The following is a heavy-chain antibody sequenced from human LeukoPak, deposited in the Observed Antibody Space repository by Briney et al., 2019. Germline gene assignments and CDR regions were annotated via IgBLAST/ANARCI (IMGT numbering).Heavy chain of an antibody. J-gene: IGHJ3*02. CDR2: TSPSGGTI. CDR1: GFTFSDYY. V-gene: IGHV3-11*01. CDR3: AREKKTEWTTGAFDM. D-gene: IGHD3-3*01. Sequence: PGGSLRPSCAASGFTFSDYYMSWIRQAPETGLEWLSYTSPSGGTIYYTDSVKGRFTMSRDNAQNALHLEMNSLRAEDTAVYYCAREKKTEWTTGAFDMWGQGTMVIVSS.